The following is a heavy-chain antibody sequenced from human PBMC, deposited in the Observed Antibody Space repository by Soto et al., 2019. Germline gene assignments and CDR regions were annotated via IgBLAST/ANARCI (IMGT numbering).Heavy chain of an antibody. CDR2: IIPIFGTA. J-gene: IGHJ6*02. V-gene: IGHV1-69*13. CDR3: ASAKLAARPDDYYYYGMDV. Sequence: SVKVSCKASGGTFSSYAISWVGQAPGQGLEWMGGIIPIFGTANYAQKFQGRVTITADESTSTAYIELSSLRSEDTAVYYCASAKLAARPDDYYYYGMDVWGQGTTVTVSS. D-gene: IGHD6-6*01. CDR1: GGTFSSYA.